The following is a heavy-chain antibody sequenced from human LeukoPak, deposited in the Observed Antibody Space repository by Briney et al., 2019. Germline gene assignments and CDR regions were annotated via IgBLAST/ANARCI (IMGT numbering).Heavy chain of an antibody. CDR2: IWSDGSNK. CDR3: ARGSGSFTGGFDY. J-gene: IGHJ4*02. V-gene: IGHV3-33*01. CDR1: GFTFSSYG. D-gene: IGHD1-26*01. Sequence: PGGSLRLSCAASGFTFSSYGMHWVRQTAGKGLEWVAVIWSDGSNKYYADSVKGRFTISRDSSKNTLYLQMNSLRAEDTAVYYCARGSGSFTGGFDYWGQGTLVTVSS.